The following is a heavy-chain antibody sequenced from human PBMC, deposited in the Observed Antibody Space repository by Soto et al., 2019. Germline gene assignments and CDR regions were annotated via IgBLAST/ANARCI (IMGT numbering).Heavy chain of an antibody. CDR2: ISVGGGST. V-gene: IGHV3-23*01. D-gene: IGHD6-6*01. J-gene: IGHJ6*02. Sequence: GGSLRLSCTASGFTFSPYAMTWVRQAPGKGLEWVSAISVGGGSTDYADSVKGRFTISRDNPKNTLYLQMNSLRAEDTAVYYCAKDHGKYASSSGLFGMDVWGQGTTVTVSS. CDR1: GFTFSPYA. CDR3: AKDHGKYASSSGLFGMDV.